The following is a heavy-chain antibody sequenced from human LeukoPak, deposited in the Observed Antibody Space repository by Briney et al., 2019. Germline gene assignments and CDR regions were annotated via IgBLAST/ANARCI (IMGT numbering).Heavy chain of an antibody. CDR1: GYTFTRYG. Sequence: ASVKVSCKPSGYTFTRYGISWVRQTPGQGLERMGWICAYNGNTNYAQTLQGRVTMTTDTSTSTAYMELRSLRSDDTAVYYCARDRHSSSSAEWFDPWGQGTLVTVSS. V-gene: IGHV1-18*01. J-gene: IGHJ5*02. CDR3: ARDRHSSSSAEWFDP. D-gene: IGHD6-6*01. CDR2: ICAYNGNT.